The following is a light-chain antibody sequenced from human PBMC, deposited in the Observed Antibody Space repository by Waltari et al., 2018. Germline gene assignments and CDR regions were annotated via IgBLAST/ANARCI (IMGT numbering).Light chain of an antibody. CDR3: AAWDDSLSGVV. CDR2: RNY. Sequence: QSVLTQPPSASGTPGQRVTISCSGSSSNIGSNYVYWYQQLPGTAPKLLIYRNYQRPSGVPDRFSGSKSGTSASLAISGLRSEDEADYYCAAWDDSLSGVVFGGGTKLTDL. V-gene: IGLV1-47*01. J-gene: IGLJ2*01. CDR1: SSNIGSNY.